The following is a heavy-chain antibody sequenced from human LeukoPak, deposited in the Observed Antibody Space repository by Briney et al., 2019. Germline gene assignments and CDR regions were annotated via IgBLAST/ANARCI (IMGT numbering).Heavy chain of an antibody. CDR2: VDPTDSYT. V-gene: IGHV5-10-1*01. D-gene: IGHD1-26*01. J-gene: IGHJ4*02. Sequence: GESLKISCKGSGYSFTTYWNSWVRQMPGKGLEWMGRVDPTDSYTNYSPSFQGHVTISADKSISTAYLQWSSLKASDTAMYYCARREYSGSYYVYWGQGTLVTVSS. CDR3: ARREYSGSYYVY. CDR1: GYSFTTYW.